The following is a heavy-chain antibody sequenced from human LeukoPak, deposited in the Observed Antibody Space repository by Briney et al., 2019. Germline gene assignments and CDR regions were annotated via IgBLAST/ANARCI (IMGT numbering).Heavy chain of an antibody. V-gene: IGHV3-23*01. J-gene: IGHJ4*02. Sequence: GGSLRLSCAVSGITLSNYGMSWVRQAPGKGLEWVAGINGSGGGTNYADSVKGRFTISRDNTKNTLYLQMNSLRAEDTAVYFCAKRGVVIRVILVGFHKEAQYFDSWGQGAQVIVSS. CDR3: AKRGVVIRVILVGFHKEAQYFDS. CDR2: INGSGGGT. D-gene: IGHD3-10*01. CDR1: GITLSNYG.